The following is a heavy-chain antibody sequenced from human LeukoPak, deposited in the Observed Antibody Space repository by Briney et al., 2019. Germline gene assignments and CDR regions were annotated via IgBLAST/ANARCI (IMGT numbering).Heavy chain of an antibody. Sequence: GRSLRLSRAASGFTFSSYSMNWVSQAPGKGLEWVSSISSSSSYIYYADSVKGRFTISRDNAKNSLYLQMNSLRAEDTAVYYCAREARAAGTFDYWGQGTLVTVSS. D-gene: IGHD6-13*01. CDR2: ISSSSSYI. CDR1: GFTFSSYS. CDR3: AREARAAGTFDY. J-gene: IGHJ4*02. V-gene: IGHV3-21*01.